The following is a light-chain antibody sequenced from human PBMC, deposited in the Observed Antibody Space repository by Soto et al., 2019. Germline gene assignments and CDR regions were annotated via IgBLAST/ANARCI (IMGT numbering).Light chain of an antibody. CDR3: QHYGTSWWT. J-gene: IGKJ1*01. CDR2: GAS. V-gene: IGKV3-20*01. CDR1: QSVSSSY. Sequence: EIVLTQSPGTLSLSPGERATLSCRASQSVSSSYLAWYQQKPGQAPRLLISGASGRATGIPVRFSSGGSETDFTLTISRXEPEDFAVYYCQHYGTSWWTFGQGTKVDIK.